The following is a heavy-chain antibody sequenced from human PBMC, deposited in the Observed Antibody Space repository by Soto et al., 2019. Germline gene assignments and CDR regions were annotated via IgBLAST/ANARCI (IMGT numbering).Heavy chain of an antibody. CDR3: TTGTYYYDSSGSLRHDY. Sequence: GSLRLSCAASGFTFSNAWVSWVRQAPGKGLEWVGRIKSKTDGGTTDYAAPVKGRFTISRDDSKNTLYLQMNSLKTEDTAVYYCTTGTYYYDSSGSLRHDYWGQGTLVTVSS. V-gene: IGHV3-15*01. D-gene: IGHD3-22*01. J-gene: IGHJ4*02. CDR1: GFTFSNAW. CDR2: IKSKTDGGTT.